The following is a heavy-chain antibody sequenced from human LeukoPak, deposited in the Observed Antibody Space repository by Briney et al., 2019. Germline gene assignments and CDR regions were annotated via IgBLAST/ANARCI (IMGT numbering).Heavy chain of an antibody. V-gene: IGHV3-23*01. J-gene: IGHJ1*01. D-gene: IGHD3-22*01. Sequence: GGSLRLSCAASGFTFSSYAMSWVRQAPGKGLEWVSAISGSGGSTYYADSVKGRFTISRDNSKNTLYLQMNSLRAEDTAVYYCAKDRGSSGYQVHYFQHWGQGTLVTVSS. CDR2: ISGSGGST. CDR1: GFTFSSYA. CDR3: AKDRGSSGYQVHYFQH.